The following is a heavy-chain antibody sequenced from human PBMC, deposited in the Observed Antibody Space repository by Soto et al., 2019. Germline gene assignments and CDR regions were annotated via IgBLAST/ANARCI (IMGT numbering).Heavy chain of an antibody. CDR1: GVTFNNYT. V-gene: IGHV1-69*08. Sequence: QVQLVQSGAEVKKPGSSVKISCTASGVTFNNYTFTWVRRAPGQGLEWMGRVIPLLDASNYADKFQDRVTITADRATSTAYMERSGLKSEDSAIYYCASGKSQMTQDRMGFYYYMEVWGKGTTVTVSS. J-gene: IGHJ6*03. CDR3: ASGKSQMTQDRMGFYYYMEV. D-gene: IGHD2-15*01. CDR2: VIPLLDAS.